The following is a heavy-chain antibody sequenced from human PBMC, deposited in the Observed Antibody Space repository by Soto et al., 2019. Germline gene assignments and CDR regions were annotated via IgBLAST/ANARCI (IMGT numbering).Heavy chain of an antibody. V-gene: IGHV4-30-4*01. Sequence: QVQLQESGPGLVKPSQTLSLTCTVSGGSISSGDYYWSWIHQPPGKGLEWIGYIYYSGSTYYNPSLKSRVTISVDTSKNQFSLKLSSVTAADTAVYYCARAWGTTVTPHAFDIWGQGTMVTVSS. D-gene: IGHD4-17*01. CDR1: GGSISSGDYY. CDR3: ARAWGTTVTPHAFDI. CDR2: IYYSGST. J-gene: IGHJ3*02.